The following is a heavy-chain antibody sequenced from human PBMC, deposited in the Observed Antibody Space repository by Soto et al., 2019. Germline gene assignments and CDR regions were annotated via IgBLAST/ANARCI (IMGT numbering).Heavy chain of an antibody. CDR2: ISYDGSNK. V-gene: IGHV3-30*18. CDR3: AKESVVVITDY. D-gene: IGHD3-22*01. CDR1: GFTFSSYG. Sequence: QVQLVESGGGVVQPGRSLRLSCAASGFTFSSYGMHWVRQAPGKGLEWVAVISYDGSNKYYADSVKGRFTISRDNSKNTLYLQMNSLRAEDTAVYYCAKESVVVITDYWGPGTLVTVSS. J-gene: IGHJ4*02.